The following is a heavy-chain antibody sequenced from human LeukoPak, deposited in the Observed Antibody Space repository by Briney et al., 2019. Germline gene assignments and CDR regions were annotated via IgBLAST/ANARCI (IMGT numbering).Heavy chain of an antibody. CDR2: ISYDGSNK. J-gene: IGHJ4*02. Sequence: GGSLRLSCAASGFTFSSYAMHWVRQAPGKGLEWVAVISYDGSNKYYADSVKGRFTLSSDNSKNTLHLQTISLRAEDTAVYYCAKGDQPLLYGGAFDSWGQGTLVTVSS. CDR1: GFTFSSYA. V-gene: IGHV3-30*04. D-gene: IGHD2-2*02. CDR3: AKGDQPLLYGGAFDS.